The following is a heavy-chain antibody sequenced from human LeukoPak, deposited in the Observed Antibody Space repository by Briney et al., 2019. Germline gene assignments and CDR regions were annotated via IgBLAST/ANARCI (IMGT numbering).Heavy chain of an antibody. V-gene: IGHV4-59*01. CDR2: IYYSGST. Sequence: PSETLSLTCTVSGGSISSYYWSWIRQPPGKGLEWIGYIYYSGSTNYNPSLKSRVTISVDTSKNQFSLKLSSVTAADTAVYYCARDSSTVRDAFDIWGQGTMVTVSS. CDR3: ARDSSTVRDAFDI. J-gene: IGHJ3*02. CDR1: GGSISSYY. D-gene: IGHD4-11*01.